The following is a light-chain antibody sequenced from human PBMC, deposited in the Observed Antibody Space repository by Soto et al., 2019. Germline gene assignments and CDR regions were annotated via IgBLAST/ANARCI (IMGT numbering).Light chain of an antibody. CDR2: GAS. V-gene: IGKV3-15*01. Sequence: EIVMTQSPATLSVSPGERATLSCRASQSVSSNLAWYQQKPGQAPRLLIYGASTRATGIPARFSGSGSGTKFTLTLRRLQSEEFAVYYCQQYNNWPQTFGQGTKVDIK. CDR3: QQYNNWPQT. J-gene: IGKJ1*01. CDR1: QSVSSN.